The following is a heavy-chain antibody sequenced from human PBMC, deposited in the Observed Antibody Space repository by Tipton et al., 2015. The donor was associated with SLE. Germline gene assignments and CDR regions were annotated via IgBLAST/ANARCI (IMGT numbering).Heavy chain of an antibody. CDR3: ALYSRSWYGTDY. D-gene: IGHD6-13*01. V-gene: IGHV1-69*17. Sequence: QVQLVQSGAEVKKPGSSVKVSCKASGGTFSSYAISWVRQAPGQGFEWMGGIIPIFGIANYAQKFQGRVTITADKSTSTAYMELSSLRSEDTAVYYCALYSRSWYGTDYWGQGTLATVAS. CDR1: GGTFSSYA. J-gene: IGHJ4*02. CDR2: IIPIFGIA.